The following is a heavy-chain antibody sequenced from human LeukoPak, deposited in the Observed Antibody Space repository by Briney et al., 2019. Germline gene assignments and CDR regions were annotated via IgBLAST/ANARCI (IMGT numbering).Heavy chain of an antibody. Sequence: PGGSLRLSCAASGFNFRSYDMHWVRQVTGKGLEWVSRIGTAGDTHYAASLKGRFTISRENAKNSLYLQMFSLRAGDTAVYYCARATSRAAYCGGDCYSGLDYWGQGTLVTVSS. J-gene: IGHJ4*02. CDR2: IGTAGDT. CDR1: GFNFRSYD. V-gene: IGHV3-13*01. D-gene: IGHD2-21*02. CDR3: ARATSRAAYCGGDCYSGLDY.